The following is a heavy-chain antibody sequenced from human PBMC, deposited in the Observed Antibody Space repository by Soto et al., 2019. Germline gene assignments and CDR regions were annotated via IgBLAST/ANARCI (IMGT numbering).Heavy chain of an antibody. Sequence: SETLSLTCTVSGGSISSYYWSWIRPPPGKGLEWIGYIYYSGSTNYNPSLKSRVTISVDTSKNQFSLKLSSVTAADTAVYYCARAFSSSWDWFDPWGQGTLVTVSS. CDR1: GGSISSYY. V-gene: IGHV4-59*01. CDR2: IYYSGST. CDR3: ARAFSSSWDWFDP. D-gene: IGHD6-13*01. J-gene: IGHJ5*02.